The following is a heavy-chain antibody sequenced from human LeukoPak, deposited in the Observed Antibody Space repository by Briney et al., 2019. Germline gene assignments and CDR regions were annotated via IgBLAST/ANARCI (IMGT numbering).Heavy chain of an antibody. J-gene: IGHJ4*02. V-gene: IGHV4-39*01. D-gene: IGHD5-12*01. CDR2: ISYSGST. CDR1: GGSISGRGYY. CDR3: AGNDFYYFDY. Sequence: PSETLSLTCTVSGGSISGRGYYWGWIRQPPGKGLEWIGSISYSGSTYLNPSLQSRLTISVDTSRNQFSLNLSSVTAADTGVYYCAGNDFYYFDYWGQGTLVTASS.